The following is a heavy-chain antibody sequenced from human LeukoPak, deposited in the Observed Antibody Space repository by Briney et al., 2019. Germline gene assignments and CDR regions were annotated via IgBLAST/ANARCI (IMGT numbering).Heavy chain of an antibody. V-gene: IGHV1-69*13. J-gene: IGHJ4*02. Sequence: SVKVSCKASGGTFSSYAISRVRQAPGQGLEWMGGIIPIFGTANYAQKFQGRVTITADESTSTAYMELSSLRSEDTAVYYCARDRYGSGSYYTPDFDYWGQGTLVTVSS. CDR2: IIPIFGTA. CDR3: ARDRYGSGSYYTPDFDY. CDR1: GGTFSSYA. D-gene: IGHD3-10*01.